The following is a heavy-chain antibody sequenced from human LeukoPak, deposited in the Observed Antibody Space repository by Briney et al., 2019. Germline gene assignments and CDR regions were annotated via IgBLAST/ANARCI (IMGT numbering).Heavy chain of an antibody. CDR2: IYPHSGGT. Sequence: GASVKVSCKASGYTFTGYYIHWVRQAPEQEPEWMGWIYPHSGGTNYAQKFQGRVTMTRDTSISTAYMELSRLRSDDTAVYYCARDQVDAGSYFAFFDYWGQGTLVTVSS. CDR3: ARDQVDAGSYFAFFDY. CDR1: GYTFTGYY. J-gene: IGHJ4*02. D-gene: IGHD1-26*01. V-gene: IGHV1-2*02.